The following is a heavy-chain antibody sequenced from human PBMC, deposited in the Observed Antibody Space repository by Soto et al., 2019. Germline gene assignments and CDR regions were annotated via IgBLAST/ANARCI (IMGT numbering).Heavy chain of an antibody. D-gene: IGHD6-19*01. CDR1: GFTFSTDS. Sequence: GGSLRLSCVASGFTFSTDSMNWVRQAPGKGLEWVAHISTSGATRYYADSVKGRFTVSRDNAKTSLYLQMDSLRNEDTAVYYCARFFGSGFDYWGQGTLVTVSS. J-gene: IGHJ4*02. V-gene: IGHV3-48*02. CDR3: ARFFGSGFDY. CDR2: ISTSGATR.